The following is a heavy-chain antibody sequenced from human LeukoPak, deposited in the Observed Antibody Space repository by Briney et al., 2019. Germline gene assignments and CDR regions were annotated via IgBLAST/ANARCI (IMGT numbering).Heavy chain of an antibody. Sequence: PSETLSLTCNVSLASLSDYYWGCIRQSPATGLGCLGYISDTVKTDYNTSIKSRGTLSPDTSKNQFSLRLASVTAADTAVYYCVTGYYEPFDNWGQGTLVTVSS. D-gene: IGHD3-3*01. CDR3: VTGYYEPFDN. CDR2: ISDTVKT. V-gene: IGHV4-59*01. J-gene: IGHJ4*02. CDR1: LASLSDYY.